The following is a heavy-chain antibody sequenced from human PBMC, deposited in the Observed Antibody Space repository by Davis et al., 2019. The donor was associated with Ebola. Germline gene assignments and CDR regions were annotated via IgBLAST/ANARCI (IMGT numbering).Heavy chain of an antibody. CDR1: GYTFTSYG. CDR3: ARGLEPGDWFDP. CDR2: ISAYNGNT. V-gene: IGHV1-18*01. D-gene: IGHD1-1*01. Sequence: AASVKVSCKASGYTFTSYGINWVRQAPGQELEWMGWISAYNGNTNYAQNLQGRVTMTTDTSTSTAYMELRSLRSDDTAMYYCARGLEPGDWFDPWGQGTLVTVSS. J-gene: IGHJ5*02.